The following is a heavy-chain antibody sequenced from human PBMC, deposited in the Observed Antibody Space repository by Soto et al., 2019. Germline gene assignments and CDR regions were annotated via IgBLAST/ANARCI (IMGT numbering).Heavy chain of an antibody. CDR3: TTGWSSKDY. J-gene: IGHJ4*02. Sequence: PGGSLRLSCAASGFIFSNAWMIWVRQAPGKGLEWVGRIKSKADGGTTNYAAPVKGRFNISRDGSKNTLYLQMNGLKTEDTAVYYCTTGWSSKDYWGQGTLVTVSS. CDR1: GFIFSNAW. V-gene: IGHV3-15*01. D-gene: IGHD3-3*01. CDR2: IKSKADGGTT.